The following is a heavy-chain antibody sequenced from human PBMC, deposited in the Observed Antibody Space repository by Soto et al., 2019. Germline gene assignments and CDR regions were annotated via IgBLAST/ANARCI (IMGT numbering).Heavy chain of an antibody. J-gene: IGHJ4*02. CDR1: GFTFSSYG. D-gene: IGHD1-26*01. V-gene: IGHV3-33*01. CDR3: ARSTGWELLGEDFDY. CDR2: IWYDGSNK. Sequence: GGSLRLSCAASGFTFSSYGMHWVRQAPGKGLEWVAVIWYDGSNKYYADSVKGRFTISRDNSKNTLYLQMNSLRAEDTAVYYCARSTGWELLGEDFDYWGQGTLVTVSS.